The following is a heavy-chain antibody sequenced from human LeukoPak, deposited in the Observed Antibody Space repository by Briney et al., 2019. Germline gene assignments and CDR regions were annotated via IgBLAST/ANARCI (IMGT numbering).Heavy chain of an antibody. V-gene: IGHV4-59*12. CDR2: IYYSGST. J-gene: IGHJ6*03. CDR3: ARDRRYYGSGSYYYYYMDV. CDR1: GGSISSYY. D-gene: IGHD3-10*01. Sequence: SETLSLTCTVSGGSISSYYWSWIRQPPGKGLEWIGDIYYSGSTNYNPSLKSRVTISVDTSKNQFSLKLSSVTAADTAVYYCARDRRYYGSGSYYYYYMDVWGKGTTVTVSS.